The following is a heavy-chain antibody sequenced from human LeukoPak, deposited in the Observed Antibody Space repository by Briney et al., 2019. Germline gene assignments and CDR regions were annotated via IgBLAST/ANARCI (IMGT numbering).Heavy chain of an antibody. D-gene: IGHD2-2*01. CDR3: ARDQDCSSTSCLYLGYYYYYYGMDV. CDR2: ISAYNGNT. Sequence: ASVKVSCKASGYTFTSYGISWVRQAPGQGLEWMGWISAYNGNTNYAQKLQGRVTMTTDTSTSTAYMELRSLRSDDTAVYYCARDQDCSSTSCLYLGYYYYYYGMDVWGQGTTVTVSS. CDR1: GYTFTSYG. V-gene: IGHV1-18*01. J-gene: IGHJ6*02.